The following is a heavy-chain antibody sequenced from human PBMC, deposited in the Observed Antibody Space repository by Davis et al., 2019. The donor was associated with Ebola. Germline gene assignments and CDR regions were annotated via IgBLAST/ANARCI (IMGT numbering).Heavy chain of an antibody. CDR3: ARDHYYYDSSGYYRGGFDY. CDR2: IYYSGST. V-gene: IGHV4-59*01. CDR1: GGYISGYY. Sequence: MPSETLSLTCTVSGGYISGYYWSWIRQPPGKGLEWIGYIYYSGSTNYNPSLKSRVTISVDTSKNQFSLKLSSVTAADTAVYYCARDHYYYDSSGYYRGGFDYWGQGTLVTVSS. D-gene: IGHD3-22*01. J-gene: IGHJ4*02.